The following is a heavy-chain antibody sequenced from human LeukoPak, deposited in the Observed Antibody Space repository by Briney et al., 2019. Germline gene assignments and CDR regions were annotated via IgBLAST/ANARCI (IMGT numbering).Heavy chain of an antibody. CDR2: IYYSGST. D-gene: IGHD2-21*02. CDR1: GGSISNGDYY. Sequence: PSETLSLTCTVSGGSISNGDYYWSRIRQPPGKGLEWIGYIYYSGSTYYNPSLKSRVTISVDTSKNQFSLKLSSVTAADTAVYYCARVRGVTDWFDPWGQGTLVTVSS. V-gene: IGHV4-30-4*08. J-gene: IGHJ5*02. CDR3: ARVRGVTDWFDP.